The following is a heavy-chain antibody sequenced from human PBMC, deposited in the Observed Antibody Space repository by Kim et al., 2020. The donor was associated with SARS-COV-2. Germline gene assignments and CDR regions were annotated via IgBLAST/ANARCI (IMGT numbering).Heavy chain of an antibody. Sequence: SETLSLTCTVSGGSISSYYWSWIRQPPGKGLEWIGFINYSGSTNYNPSPKSRVTISVDTSKNQFSLKLSSVTAADTAVYYCARIRSGNYADRPDDAFDIWGQGTMVTVSS. CDR3: ARIRSGNYADRPDDAFDI. D-gene: IGHD4-4*01. J-gene: IGHJ3*02. V-gene: IGHV4-59*13. CDR1: GGSISSYY. CDR2: INYSGST.